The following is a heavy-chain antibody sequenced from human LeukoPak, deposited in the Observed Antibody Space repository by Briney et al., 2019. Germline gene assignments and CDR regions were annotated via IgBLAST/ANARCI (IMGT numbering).Heavy chain of an antibody. Sequence: GGSLRLSCAASGFTFNTYSMNWVRQAPGRELEWVSSITSSGSSVNYADSVKGRFTIFRDNGENSLYLQMNSLRDEDTAVYYCARVRIGGTPNYWYFDLWGRGTLVSVSS. J-gene: IGHJ2*01. CDR1: GFTFNTYS. CDR3: ARVRIGGTPNYWYFDL. V-gene: IGHV3-21*01. D-gene: IGHD2-15*01. CDR2: ITSSGSSV.